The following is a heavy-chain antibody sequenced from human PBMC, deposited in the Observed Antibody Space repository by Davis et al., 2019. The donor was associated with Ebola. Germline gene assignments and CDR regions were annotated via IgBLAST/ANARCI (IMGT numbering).Heavy chain of an antibody. CDR2: IWSDGGHE. Sequence: GESLKISCTVSGFTFSTYGMHWVRQVPGKGLEWVAVIWSDGGHEWYADSVKGRFTISRDNPTNTLFLEMNSLRVEDTAVYYCARDGTGWYPGDYWGQGTLVTVSS. CDR1: GFTFSTYG. V-gene: IGHV3-33*02. CDR3: ARDGTGWYPGDY. J-gene: IGHJ4*02. D-gene: IGHD6-19*01.